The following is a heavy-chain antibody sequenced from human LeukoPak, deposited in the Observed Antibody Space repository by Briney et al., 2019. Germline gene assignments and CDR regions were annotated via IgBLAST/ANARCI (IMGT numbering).Heavy chain of an antibody. Sequence: PSETLSLTCTVSGGSISSGSYYWSWIRQPAGKGLEWIGSIYYSGSTYYNPSLKSRVTISVDTSKNQFSLKLSSVTAADTAVYYCARAGERLDYVWGSYRFDYWGQGTLVTVSS. CDR1: GGSISSGSYY. D-gene: IGHD3-16*02. CDR3: ARAGERLDYVWGSYRFDY. J-gene: IGHJ4*02. V-gene: IGHV4-39*07. CDR2: IYYSGST.